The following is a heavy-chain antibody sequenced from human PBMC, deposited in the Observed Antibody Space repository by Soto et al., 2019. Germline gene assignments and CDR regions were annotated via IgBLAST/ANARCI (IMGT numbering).Heavy chain of an antibody. CDR1: GYTFTSYG. CDR2: ISAYNGNT. Sequence: QVQLVQSGAEVKKPGASVKVSCKASGYTFTSYGISWVRQAPGQGLEWMGWISAYNGNTNYAQKLQGRVTMTTDTSTGTAYMELRSLISDDTAVYYCARDGYSSSSRPSPDWYLDLWGRGTLVTVSS. V-gene: IGHV1-18*01. J-gene: IGHJ2*01. CDR3: ARDGYSSSSRPSPDWYLDL. D-gene: IGHD6-6*01.